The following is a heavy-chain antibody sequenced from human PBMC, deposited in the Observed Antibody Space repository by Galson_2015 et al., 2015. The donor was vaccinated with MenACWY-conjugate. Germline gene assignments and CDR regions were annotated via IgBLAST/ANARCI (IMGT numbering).Heavy chain of an antibody. V-gene: IGHV3-23*01. J-gene: IGHJ4*02. CDR3: AKGTGRAVAGRLDY. Sequence: LRLSCAASGFTFTSYAMSWVRQAPGKGLEWVSVVTGGGDSTYYGDSFKGRFTIVRDNSKNMMYLQMSSLRDDDTAVYYCAKGTGRAVAGRLDYWGQGTLVTVSS. CDR2: VTGGGDST. CDR1: GFTFTSYA. D-gene: IGHD6-19*01.